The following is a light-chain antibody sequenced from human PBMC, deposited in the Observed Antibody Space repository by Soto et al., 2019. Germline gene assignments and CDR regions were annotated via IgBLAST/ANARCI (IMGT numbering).Light chain of an antibody. V-gene: IGKV3-15*01. CDR3: QQYNVWPLT. J-gene: IGKJ4*01. CDR1: QSVSSN. Sequence: EIVMTQSPATLSVSPGERATLSCRASQSVSSNLAWYQQKPGQTPKLLIYVASTRATGIPARFSGSGSGTEFTLTISSLQSEDFEVYYCQQYNVWPLTFGGGSKVEFK. CDR2: VAS.